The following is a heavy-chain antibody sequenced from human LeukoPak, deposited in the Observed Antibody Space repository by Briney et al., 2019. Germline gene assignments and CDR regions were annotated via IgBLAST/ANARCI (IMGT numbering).Heavy chain of an antibody. Sequence: GGSLRLSCATSGFTFSSYSINWVRQAPGTGLEWVSSISSGSDYIYYADSVKGRFTISRDTAKNSLYLQMTSLRAEDTAVYYCASTNHYYGSGTYDYYFDYWGQGTLLTVSS. CDR1: GFTFSSYS. J-gene: IGHJ4*02. D-gene: IGHD3-10*01. CDR2: ISSGSDYI. CDR3: ASTNHYYGSGTYDYYFDY. V-gene: IGHV3-21*01.